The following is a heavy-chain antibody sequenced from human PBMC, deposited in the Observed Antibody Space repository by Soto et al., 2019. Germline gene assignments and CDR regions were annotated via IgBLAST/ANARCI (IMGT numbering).Heavy chain of an antibody. V-gene: IGHV3-15*01. J-gene: IGHJ1*01. CDR2: IKSKTDGGTT. D-gene: IGHD1-7*01. CDR1: GFTFSNAW. Sequence: PGGSLRLSCAASGFTFSNAWMSWVRQAPGKGLEWVGRIKSKTDGGTTDYAAPVKGRFTISRDDSKNTLYLQMNSLKTEDTAVYYCTYSGGTTLKYFQHWGQGTLVTVSS. CDR3: TYSGGTTLKYFQH.